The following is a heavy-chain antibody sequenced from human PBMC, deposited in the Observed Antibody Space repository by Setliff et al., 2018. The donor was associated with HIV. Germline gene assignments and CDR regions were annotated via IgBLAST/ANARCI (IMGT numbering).Heavy chain of an antibody. D-gene: IGHD3-16*02. CDR2: IYYSGST. V-gene: IGHV4-31*03. CDR3: ARARPYYDYVWGSYRPARDFDY. Sequence: SETLSLTCTVFGGSLSSDDYYWSWIRQHPGKGLEWIGYIYYSGSTYYNPSLKSRVAISVDMSKNHFSLKLNSVTAADTAVYYCARARPYYDYVWGSYRPARDFDYWGQGSLVTVSS. J-gene: IGHJ4*02. CDR1: GGSLSSDDYY.